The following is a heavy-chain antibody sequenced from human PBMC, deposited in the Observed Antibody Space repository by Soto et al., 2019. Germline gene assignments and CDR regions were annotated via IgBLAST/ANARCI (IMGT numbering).Heavy chain of an antibody. V-gene: IGHV4-31*03. CDR3: ARAYLTAYYYGSSAYYYFNSFDS. D-gene: IGHD3-22*01. CDR2: IYDSGST. J-gene: IGHJ5*01. Sequence: PSETLSLTCTVSGGSISSGGYYWSWIRQHPGKGLQWIGHIYDSGSTYSNPSLKSRVTISVNTSKNQLPLKLSPLTDADTAVYYCARAYLTAYYYGSSAYYYFNSFDSWGQGTLVTVSS. CDR1: GGSISSGGYY.